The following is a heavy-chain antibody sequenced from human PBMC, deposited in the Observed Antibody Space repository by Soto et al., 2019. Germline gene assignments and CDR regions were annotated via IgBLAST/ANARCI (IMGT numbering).Heavy chain of an antibody. D-gene: IGHD6-19*01. V-gene: IGHV3-23*01. Sequence: EVQLLESGGGLVQPGESLRLSCAASGFTFSSYAMSWVRQAPGKGLEWVSAISGSGGSTYYADSVKGRFTISRDNSKNTLYQQMNSLRAEDTAVYYCAKGLYSSGWSRGFDYWGQGTPVTVSS. CDR1: GFTFSSYA. CDR2: ISGSGGST. J-gene: IGHJ4*02. CDR3: AKGLYSSGWSRGFDY.